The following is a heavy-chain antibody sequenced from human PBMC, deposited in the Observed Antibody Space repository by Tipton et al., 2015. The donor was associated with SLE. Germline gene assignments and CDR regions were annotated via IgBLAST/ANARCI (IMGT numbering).Heavy chain of an antibody. D-gene: IGHD7-27*01. V-gene: IGHV4-59*11. CDR3: ARVPNWGRFDY. CDR1: GGSIGSHY. J-gene: IGHJ4*02. CDR2: IYYSGST. Sequence: TLSLTCTVSGGSIGSHYWSWIRQPPGKGLEWIGYIYYSGSTNYNPSLKSRVTISVDTSKNQFSLKLSSVTAADTAVYYCARVPNWGRFDYWGQGTLVTVSS.